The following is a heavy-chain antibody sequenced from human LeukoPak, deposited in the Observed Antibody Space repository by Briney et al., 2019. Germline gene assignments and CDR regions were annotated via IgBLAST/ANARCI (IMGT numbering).Heavy chain of an antibody. Sequence: SETLSLTCTVSGYSISSGYYWGWIRQPPGKGLEWIGEINHSGSTNYNPSLKSRVTISVDTSKNQFSLKLSSVTAADTAVYYCARDPRGYSYGTMWGYYFDYWGQGTLVTVSS. CDR3: ARDPRGYSYGTMWGYYFDY. J-gene: IGHJ4*02. V-gene: IGHV4-38-2*02. D-gene: IGHD5-18*01. CDR2: INHSGST. CDR1: GYSISSGYY.